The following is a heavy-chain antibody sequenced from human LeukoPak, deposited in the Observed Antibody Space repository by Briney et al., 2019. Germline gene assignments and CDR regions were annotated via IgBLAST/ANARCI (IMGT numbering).Heavy chain of an antibody. V-gene: IGHV3-74*01. CDR3: ARDRTYYYDSREDYYDYGMDV. Sequence: GGSLRLSCAASGFTFSSYWMHWVRQAPGKGLVWVSRINSDGSSTSYADSVKGRFTISRDNAKNTLYLQMNSLRAEDTAVYYCARDRTYYYDSREDYYDYGMDVWGQGTTLTASS. CDR1: GFTFSSYW. D-gene: IGHD3-22*01. CDR2: INSDGSST. J-gene: IGHJ6*02.